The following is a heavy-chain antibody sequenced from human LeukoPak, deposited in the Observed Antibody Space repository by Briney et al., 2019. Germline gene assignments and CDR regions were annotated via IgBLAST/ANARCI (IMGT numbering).Heavy chain of an antibody. D-gene: IGHD3-9*01. CDR1: GFTFSRYS. J-gene: IGHJ4*02. V-gene: IGHV3-21*01. CDR3: ARTGYLHFDY. CDR2: ISISSNYI. Sequence: TGGSLRLSCAASGFTFSRYSMNWVRQAPGKGLEWVSSISISSNYIYYTDSVKGRFTISRDNAKKSLYLQMNSLRAEDTAVYYCARTGYLHFDYWGQGTLVTVSS.